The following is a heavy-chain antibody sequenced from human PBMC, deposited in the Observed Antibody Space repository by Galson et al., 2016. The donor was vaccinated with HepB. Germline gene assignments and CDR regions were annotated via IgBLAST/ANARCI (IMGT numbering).Heavy chain of an antibody. J-gene: IGHJ4*02. CDR2: IKQDGSEK. V-gene: IGHV3-7*03. CDR1: GFTFSSFW. Sequence: SLRLSCAASGFTFSSFWMSWVRQAPGKGLEWVANIKQDGSEKQYADSVKGLFPIFRDNANHSVYLQLNRLRAEDTAVYYCARDRDFPDGHPDPFDCWGQGTVVTVS. CDR3: ARDRDFPDGHPDPFDC. D-gene: IGHD3-3*01.